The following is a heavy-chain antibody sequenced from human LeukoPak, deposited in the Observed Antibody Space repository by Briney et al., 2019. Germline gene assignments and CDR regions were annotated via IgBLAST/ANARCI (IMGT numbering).Heavy chain of an antibody. Sequence: SETLSLTCTVSGGSISSYYWSWIRQPAGTALEWIGRIYTSGTITYNPSLKSRVTMSVDTSKNQFSLKLSSVTAADTAVYYCATHYGSGSSIFDYWGQGTLVTVSS. CDR3: ATHYGSGSSIFDY. J-gene: IGHJ4*02. V-gene: IGHV4-4*07. CDR1: GGSISSYY. CDR2: IYTSGTI. D-gene: IGHD3-10*01.